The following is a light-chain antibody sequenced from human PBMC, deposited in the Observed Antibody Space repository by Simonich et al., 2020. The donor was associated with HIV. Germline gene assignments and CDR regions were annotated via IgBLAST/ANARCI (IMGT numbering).Light chain of an antibody. CDR1: SSDVGGYAY. CDR2: DVS. CDR3: NSYTITSTWV. Sequence: QSSLTQPPSASGSPGPSVTISCTGTSSDVGGYAYVSWYQQHPGKAPTLMIYDVSKRPSGVSNRFSGSRSGNTASLTISGLLAEDEADYYCNSYTITSTWVFGGGTKLTVL. J-gene: IGLJ3*02. V-gene: IGLV2-14*01.